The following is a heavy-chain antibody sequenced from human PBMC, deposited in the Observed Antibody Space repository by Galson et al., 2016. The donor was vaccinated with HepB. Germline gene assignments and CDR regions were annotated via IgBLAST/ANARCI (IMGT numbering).Heavy chain of an antibody. CDR2: ISWNNGSI. V-gene: IGHV3-9*01. CDR3: ASVGRDGYKLHLDN. CDR1: GFIFDDYA. D-gene: IGHD5-24*01. J-gene: IGHJ4*02. Sequence: SLRLSCAASGFIFDDYAMHWVRQAPGKGLAWVSGISWNNGSIVYADSVQGRFTISRDNAKNTLYLQMNSLRAVDTAVYYCASVGRDGYKLHLDNWGQGTLVTVSS.